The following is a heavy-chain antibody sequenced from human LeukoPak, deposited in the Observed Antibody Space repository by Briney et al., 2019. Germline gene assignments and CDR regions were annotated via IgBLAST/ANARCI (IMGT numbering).Heavy chain of an antibody. CDR1: GGTFSSYA. Sequence: SVKVSCKASGGTFSSYAISWVRQAPGQGLEWMGGIIPIFGTANYAQKFQGRVTITADESTSTAYMELSSLRSEDTAVYYRAMVPRGYCSSTSCYVGDYYYYYYMDVWGKGTTVTVSS. J-gene: IGHJ6*03. V-gene: IGHV1-69*13. CDR3: AMVPRGYCSSTSCYVGDYYYYYYMDV. CDR2: IIPIFGTA. D-gene: IGHD2-2*01.